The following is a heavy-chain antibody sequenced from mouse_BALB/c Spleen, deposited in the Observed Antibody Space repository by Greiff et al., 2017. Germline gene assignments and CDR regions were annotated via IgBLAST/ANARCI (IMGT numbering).Heavy chain of an antibody. V-gene: IGHV1S81*02. Sequence: QVQLQPPGPELVRPGVSVQLSCKASCYTFTSYWMHWIQHRPEPGLERIGEINPSNGGTNYNEKFKSKATLTVDKSSSTAYMQLSSLTSEDSAVYYCARSGDYGSSYGFAYWGQGTLGTGAA. CDR3: ARSGDYGSSYGFAY. J-gene: IGHJ3*01. CDR2: INPSNGGT. D-gene: IGHD1-1*01. CDR1: CYTFTSYW.